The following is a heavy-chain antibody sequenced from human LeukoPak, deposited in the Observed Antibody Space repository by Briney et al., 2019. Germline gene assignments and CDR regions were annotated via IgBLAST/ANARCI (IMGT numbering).Heavy chain of an antibody. V-gene: IGHV5-51*01. Sequence: GESLKISCKGSGYKFPYHWIAWVRQMPGKGPEWLGIIYPGDADTRYSPSFQGQVTISVDKSISTAYLQWNSLKASDTAMYYCARLPNSGADLTWFDPWGQGTLVTVSS. J-gene: IGHJ5*02. CDR1: GYKFPYHW. CDR2: IYPGDADT. D-gene: IGHD3-10*01. CDR3: ARLPNSGADLTWFDP.